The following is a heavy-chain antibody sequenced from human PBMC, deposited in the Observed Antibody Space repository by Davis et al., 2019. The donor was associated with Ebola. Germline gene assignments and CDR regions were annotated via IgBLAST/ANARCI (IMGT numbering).Heavy chain of an antibody. CDR2: IYPGDSDT. Sequence: KVSCKGSGYSFTSYWIGWVRQIPGKGLEWMGIIYPGDSDTTYSPSFQGQVTISVDKSISTAYLQWSSLKASDTAMYYCARLEGDILTGYYGIYWGQGTLVTVSS. CDR3: ARLEGDILTGYYGIY. J-gene: IGHJ4*02. D-gene: IGHD3-9*01. V-gene: IGHV5-51*01. CDR1: GYSFTSYW.